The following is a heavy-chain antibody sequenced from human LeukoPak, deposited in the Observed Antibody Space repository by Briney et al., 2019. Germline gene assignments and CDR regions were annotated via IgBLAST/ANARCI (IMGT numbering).Heavy chain of an antibody. Sequence: NPGGSLRLSCTTSGFTFGDYAMNWIRKAPGKGLEWVALARSKAYGETTEYAASVAGRFSISRDDSRSTAYLLMNSLKTEDTAPYFCVRGQPVVGAKYYFAYWDQGTLVTVSS. D-gene: IGHD1-14*01. CDR3: VRGQPVVGAKYYFAY. CDR2: ARSKAYGETT. V-gene: IGHV3-49*05. J-gene: IGHJ4*02. CDR1: GFTFGDYA.